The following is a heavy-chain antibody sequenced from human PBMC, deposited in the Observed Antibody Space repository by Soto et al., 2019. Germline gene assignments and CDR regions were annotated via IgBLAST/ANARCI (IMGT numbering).Heavy chain of an antibody. D-gene: IGHD4-17*01. J-gene: IGHJ5*02. V-gene: IGHV4-39*01. CDR3: ARQNPVTTFWWFDP. CDR2: IYYSGST. CDR1: GGSISSSSYY. Sequence: PSETLSLTCTVSGGSISSSSYYWGWIRQPPGKGLEWIGSIYYSGSTYYNPSLKSRVTISVDTSKNQFSLKLSSVTAADTAVYYCARQNPVTTFWWFDPCGQGPLVTVYS.